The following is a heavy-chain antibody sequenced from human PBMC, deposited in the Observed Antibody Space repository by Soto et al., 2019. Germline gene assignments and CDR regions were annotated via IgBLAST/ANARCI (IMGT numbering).Heavy chain of an antibody. V-gene: IGHV3-23*01. CDR3: ATDCSGGSCRLYYYYYYGMDV. D-gene: IGHD2-15*01. CDR2: ISGSGGST. J-gene: IGHJ6*02. CDR1: GFTFSSYP. Sequence: PGGSLRPSFAASGFTFSSYPMSWAPQAPGKGLEWVSAISGSGGSTYYADSVKGRFTISRDNSKNTLYLQMNSLRAEDTAVYYCATDCSGGSCRLYYYYYYGMDVWGQGTTVTVSS.